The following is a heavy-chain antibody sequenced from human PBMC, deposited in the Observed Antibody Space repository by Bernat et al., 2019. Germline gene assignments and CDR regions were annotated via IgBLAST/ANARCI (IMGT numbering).Heavy chain of an antibody. Sequence: QVQLQESGPGLVKPSGTLSLTCAVSGGSISSSNWWSWVRQPPGKGREWIGEIYHSGTTKYNPSLKSRVTMSVDKSKNQFSLKLSSVTAADTAVYYCARLGYTGIWVLIDYWGQGTLVTVSS. CDR2: IYHSGTT. CDR1: GGSISSSNW. D-gene: IGHD6-13*01. CDR3: ARLGYTGIWVLIDY. J-gene: IGHJ4*02. V-gene: IGHV4-4*02.